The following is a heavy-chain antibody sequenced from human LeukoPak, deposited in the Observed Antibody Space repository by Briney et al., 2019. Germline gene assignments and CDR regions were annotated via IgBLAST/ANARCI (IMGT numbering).Heavy chain of an antibody. CDR2: INPSGGST. V-gene: IGHV1-46*01. D-gene: IGHD2-2*01. Sequence: ASVKVSCKASGYTFTSYYMHWVRQAPGQGLEWMGIINPSGGSTSYAQKFQGRVTMTRDTSTSTVYMELSSLRSEDTAVYYCAREPGGYCSSTSCYAPAGFDPWGQGTLVTVSS. CDR1: GYTFTSYY. J-gene: IGHJ5*02. CDR3: AREPGGYCSSTSCYAPAGFDP.